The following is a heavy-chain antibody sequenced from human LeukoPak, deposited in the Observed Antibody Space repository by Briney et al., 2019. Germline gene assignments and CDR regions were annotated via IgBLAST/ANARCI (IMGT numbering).Heavy chain of an antibody. V-gene: IGHV4-4*07. CDR1: GGSIRNYY. CDR2: IYTSGST. CDR3: ARAGDGSGSYDNADYDY. J-gene: IGHJ4*02. Sequence: PSETLSLTCTVSGGSIRNYYWKWIRQPAGKGLEWIGRIYTSGSTNYNPSLKSRVTMSIDTSKNQFSLKVISVTAAAAAVYYCARAGDGSGSYDNADYDYWGQGTLVSVFS. D-gene: IGHD3-10*01.